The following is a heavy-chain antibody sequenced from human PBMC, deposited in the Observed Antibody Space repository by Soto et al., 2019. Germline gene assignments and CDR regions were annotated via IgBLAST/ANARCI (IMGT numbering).Heavy chain of an antibody. CDR2: MNSAGRTI. CDR3: ARSPNVDTGY. D-gene: IGHD5-18*01. Sequence: EVQLVESGGGLVQPGGSLRLSCAASGFSFSDYWMHWVRQSPGKGPEWLSRMNSAGRTIYYADSVKGRFTISRDNAKNSLYLQMNSLRAEDTAVYYCARSPNVDTGYWGQGTLVTVSS. CDR1: GFSFSDYW. V-gene: IGHV3-74*01. J-gene: IGHJ4*02.